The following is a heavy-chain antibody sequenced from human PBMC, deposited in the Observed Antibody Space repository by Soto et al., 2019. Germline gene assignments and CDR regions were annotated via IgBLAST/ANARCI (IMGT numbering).Heavy chain of an antibody. CDR1: GFTFSGYS. CDR2: ISSGSKTI. V-gene: IGHV3-48*02. CDR3: AREDILGVRSFDY. J-gene: IGHJ4*02. D-gene: IGHD3-9*01. Sequence: GGSLRLSCAASGFTFSGYSVNWVRQAPGKGLEWVSYISSGSKTIYYSESVKGRFTVSRDNARNSQYLQMNSLRDEDTAVYYCAREDILGVRSFDYWGQGTLVTVSS.